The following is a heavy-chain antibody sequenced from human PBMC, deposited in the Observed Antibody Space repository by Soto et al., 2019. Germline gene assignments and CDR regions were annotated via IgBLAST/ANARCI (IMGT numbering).Heavy chain of an antibody. CDR1: GYTFTSYY. D-gene: IGHD3-9*01. CDR2: INPSGGST. J-gene: IGHJ6*02. CDR3: ARGLLRYFDWLSDPYGMYV. Sequence: QVQLVQSGAEVKKPGASVKVSCKASGYTFTSYYMHWVRQAPGQGLEWMGIINPSGGSTSYAQKFQGRVNMTRDTSTSTVYMELSSLRLEDAGVYYCARGLLRYFDWLSDPYGMYVWGQGTTVTVSS. V-gene: IGHV1-46*01.